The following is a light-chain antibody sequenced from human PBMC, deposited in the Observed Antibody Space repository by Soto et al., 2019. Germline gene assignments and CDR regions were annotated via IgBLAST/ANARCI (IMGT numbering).Light chain of an antibody. Sequence: DIQMTQSPSALSASVGDRVTITCRASQSISSWLAWYQQKPGKAPKLLIYRASTLESGVPSRFGGAESGTEFTLTISSLQPDDFATYYCQQYSFIWTFVQGTKLDIK. CDR3: QQYSFIWT. V-gene: IGKV1-5*03. CDR1: QSISSW. J-gene: IGKJ1*01. CDR2: RAS.